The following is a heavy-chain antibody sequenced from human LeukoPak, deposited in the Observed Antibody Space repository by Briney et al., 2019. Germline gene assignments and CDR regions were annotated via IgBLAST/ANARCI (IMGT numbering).Heavy chain of an antibody. CDR1: GITLSNYA. D-gene: IGHD3-10*01. Sequence: GGSLRLSCAVSGITLSNYAMSWVRQAPGKGLEWVAGISGSGGGTNYADSVKGRFTISRDNPKNTLYLQMNNLRADDTAVYFCAKRGVVVRVILVGFHKEAYYFDSWGQGALVTVSS. V-gene: IGHV3-23*01. J-gene: IGHJ4*02. CDR3: AKRGVVVRVILVGFHKEAYYFDS. CDR2: ISGSGGGT.